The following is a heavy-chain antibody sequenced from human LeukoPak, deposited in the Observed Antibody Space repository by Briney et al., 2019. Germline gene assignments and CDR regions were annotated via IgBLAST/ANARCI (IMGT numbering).Heavy chain of an antibody. CDR2: ISGSGGST. CDR1: GFTFSSYG. CDR3: AKRPAYSSSWSLDY. V-gene: IGHV3-23*01. Sequence: GRSLRLSCAASGFTFSSYGMHWVRQAPGKGLEWVSAISGSGGSTYYADSVKGRFTISRDNSKNTLYLQMNSLRAEDTAVYYCAKRPAYSSSWSLDYWGQGTLVTVSS. J-gene: IGHJ4*02. D-gene: IGHD6-13*01.